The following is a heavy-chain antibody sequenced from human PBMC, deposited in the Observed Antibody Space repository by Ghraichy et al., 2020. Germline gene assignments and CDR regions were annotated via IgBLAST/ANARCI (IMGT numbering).Heavy chain of an antibody. CDR1: GFTFSSYA. J-gene: IGHJ4*02. CDR3: AKAYDILTGRHSLDY. Sequence: GGSLRLSCAASGFTFSSYAMSWVRQAPGKGLEWVSAISGSGGSTYYADSVKGRFTISRDNSKNTLYLQMNSLRAEDTAVYYCAKAYDILTGRHSLDYWGQGTLVTVSS. CDR2: ISGSGGST. V-gene: IGHV3-23*01. D-gene: IGHD3-9*01.